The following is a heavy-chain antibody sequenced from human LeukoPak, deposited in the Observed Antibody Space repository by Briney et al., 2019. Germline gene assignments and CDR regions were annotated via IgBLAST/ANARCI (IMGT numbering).Heavy chain of an antibody. CDR2: ISAYNGNT. J-gene: IGHJ6*02. CDR3: ARRQSERIAAAGTLWYYYGMDV. D-gene: IGHD6-13*01. V-gene: IGHV1-18*01. CDR1: GYTFTSYG. Sequence: ASVKVSCKASGYTFTSYGISWVRHAPGQGLEWMGWISAYNGNTNYAQKRQGRVTMTTDTSTSTAYMELRSLRSDDTAVYYCARRQSERIAAAGTLWYYYGMDVWGQGTTVTVSS.